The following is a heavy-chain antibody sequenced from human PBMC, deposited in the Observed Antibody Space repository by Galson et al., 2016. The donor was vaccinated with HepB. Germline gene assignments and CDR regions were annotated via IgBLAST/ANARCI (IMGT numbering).Heavy chain of an antibody. V-gene: IGHV3-74*01. CDR3: AKDSGGTWLEA. J-gene: IGHJ5*02. CDR2: VNSDEKIT. D-gene: IGHD2-15*01. CDR1: GFTFDVHW. Sequence: SLRLSCAASGFTFDVHWMHWVRQAPGRGLVWVSRVNSDEKITNYADSVKGRFTISRDNSKNTVYLQMNSLRVEDTAVYFCAKDSGGTWLEAWGQGTLVTVSS.